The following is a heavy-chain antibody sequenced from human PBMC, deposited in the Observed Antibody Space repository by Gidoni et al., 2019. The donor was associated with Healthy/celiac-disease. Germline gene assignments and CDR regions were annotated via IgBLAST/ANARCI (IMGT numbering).Heavy chain of an antibody. Sequence: VQPQESGPGLVKPSETLSLTGTVSGGSISSYYWSWIRQPAGKGLEWIGRIYTSGSTNYNPSLKSRVTMSVDTSKNQFSLKLSSVTAADTAVYYCARDRYLGYFENFDYWGQGTLVTVSS. CDR2: IYTSGST. D-gene: IGHD5-18*01. V-gene: IGHV4-4*07. CDR3: ARDRYLGYFENFDY. CDR1: GGSISSYY. J-gene: IGHJ4*02.